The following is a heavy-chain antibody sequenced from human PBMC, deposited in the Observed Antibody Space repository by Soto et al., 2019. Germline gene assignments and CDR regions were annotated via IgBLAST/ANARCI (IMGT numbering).Heavy chain of an antibody. CDR1: GFTFDDYA. J-gene: IGHJ4*02. CDR2: ISWNSGSI. D-gene: IGHD2-15*01. V-gene: IGHV3-9*01. Sequence: GGSLRLSCAASGFTFDDYAMHWVRQAPGKGLEWVSGISWNSGSIGYADSVKGRFTISRDNAKNCLYLQMNSLRAEDTALYYCAKDMRRGYCSGGSCYRPCDYWGQGTLVTVSS. CDR3: AKDMRRGYCSGGSCYRPCDY.